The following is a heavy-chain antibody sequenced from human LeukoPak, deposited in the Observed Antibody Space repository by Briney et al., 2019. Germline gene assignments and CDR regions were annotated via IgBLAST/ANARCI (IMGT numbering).Heavy chain of an antibody. V-gene: IGHV1-24*01. J-gene: IGHJ5*02. Sequence: ASVKVSCKVSGYTLTELSMHWVRQAPGKGLEWMGGFDPEDGETIYAQKFQGRVTMTEDTSTDTAYMELSSLRSEDTAVYYCATGGHYDSSGYSRGNWFDPWGQGTLVTVSS. CDR3: ATGGHYDSSGYSRGNWFDP. CDR1: GYTLTELS. D-gene: IGHD3-22*01. CDR2: FDPEDGET.